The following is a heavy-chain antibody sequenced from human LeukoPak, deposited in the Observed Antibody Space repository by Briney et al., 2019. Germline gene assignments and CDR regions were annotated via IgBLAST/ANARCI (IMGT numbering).Heavy chain of an antibody. D-gene: IGHD2-2*01. CDR2: IKEDGSEK. V-gene: IGHV3-7*05. J-gene: IGHJ6*02. Sequence: GGSPRLSCAASGFPFGSYWMSWVRQAPGKGLEWVANIKEDGSEKNYVDSVKGRFTISRDNAKNSLYLQMNILRAEDTAVYYCARRYCSSTSCYHYGMDVWGQGTTVTVSS. CDR3: ARRYCSSTSCYHYGMDV. CDR1: GFPFGSYW.